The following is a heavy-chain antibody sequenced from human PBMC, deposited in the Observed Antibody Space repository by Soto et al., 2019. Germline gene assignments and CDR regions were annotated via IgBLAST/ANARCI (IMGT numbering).Heavy chain of an antibody. V-gene: IGHV4-34*01. CDR1: GGSFSGYY. Sequence: SETLSLTCAVYGGSFSGYYWSWIRQPPGKGLEWIGEINHSGSTNYNPSLKSRVTISVDTSKNQFSLKLSSVTAADTAVYYCAGGGYYGSGSNGMDVWGQGTTVTVSS. CDR3: AGGGYYGSGSNGMDV. J-gene: IGHJ6*02. CDR2: INHSGST. D-gene: IGHD3-10*01.